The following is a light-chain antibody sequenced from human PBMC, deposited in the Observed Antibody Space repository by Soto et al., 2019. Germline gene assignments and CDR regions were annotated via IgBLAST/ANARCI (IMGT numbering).Light chain of an antibody. J-gene: IGLJ2*01. CDR3: SSYAGSYTLV. CDR2: EVS. CDR1: SSDVGGYNF. V-gene: IGLV2-14*03. Sequence: QSALTQPASVSGSPGQSITISCTGTSSDVGGYNFVSWYQQHPGKAPKLMIFEVSHRPSGVSDRFSGSKSGNTASLTISGLQAEDEADYYCSSYAGSYTLVFGGGTKLTVL.